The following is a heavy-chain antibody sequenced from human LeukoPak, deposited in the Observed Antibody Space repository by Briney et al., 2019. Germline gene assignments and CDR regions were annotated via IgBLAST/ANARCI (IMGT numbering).Heavy chain of an antibody. CDR3: ARSAPAGGIAARPGLSFDY. V-gene: IGHV4-61*02. D-gene: IGHD6-6*01. Sequence: PSQTLSLTCTVSGGSISSGSYYWSWIRQPAGKGLEWIGRIYTSGSTNYNPSLKSRVTISVDTSKNQFSLKLSSVTAADTAVYYCARSAPAGGIAARPGLSFDYWGQGTLVTVSS. CDR2: IYTSGST. CDR1: GGSISSGSYY. J-gene: IGHJ4*02.